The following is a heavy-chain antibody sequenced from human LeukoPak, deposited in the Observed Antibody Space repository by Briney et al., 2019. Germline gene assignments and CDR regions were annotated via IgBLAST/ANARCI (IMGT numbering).Heavy chain of an antibody. Sequence: ASVKVSCKASGYTFTSYDINWVRQATGQGLEWMGWMNPNSGNTGYAQKFQGRVTMTRNTSISTAYMELSSLRSEDTAVYYCARDHRGSTSCYSCSRWFDPWGQGTLVTVSS. CDR2: MNPNSGNT. D-gene: IGHD2-2*01. V-gene: IGHV1-8*01. J-gene: IGHJ5*02. CDR3: ARDHRGSTSCYSCSRWFDP. CDR1: GYTFTSYD.